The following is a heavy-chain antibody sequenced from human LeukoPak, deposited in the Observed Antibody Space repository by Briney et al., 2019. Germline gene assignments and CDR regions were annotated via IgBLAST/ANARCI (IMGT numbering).Heavy chain of an antibody. CDR3: ARILPGITSDY. Sequence: ASVKVSCKASGYTFTSYGISWVRQAPGQGLEWMGWINPNSGGTKYAQNFQDRVTMTSDTSITTTYMELNRLTSDDTAVYYCARILPGITSDYWGQGTLVTVSS. CDR1: GYTFTSYG. J-gene: IGHJ4*02. CDR2: INPNSGGT. V-gene: IGHV1-2*02. D-gene: IGHD1-20*01.